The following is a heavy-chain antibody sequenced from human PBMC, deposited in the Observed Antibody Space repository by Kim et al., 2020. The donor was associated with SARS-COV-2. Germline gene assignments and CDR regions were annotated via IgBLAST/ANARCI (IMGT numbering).Heavy chain of an antibody. CDR2: IYSGGST. D-gene: IGHD2-15*01. V-gene: IGHV3-53*01. Sequence: GGSLRLSCAASGFTVSSNYMSWVRQAPGKGLEWVSVIYSGGSTYYADSGKGRFTISRDNSKNTLYLQMNSLRAEDTAVYYCARRRGSVAALDYWGQGTLVTVSS. CDR1: GFTVSSNY. CDR3: ARRRGSVAALDY. J-gene: IGHJ4*02.